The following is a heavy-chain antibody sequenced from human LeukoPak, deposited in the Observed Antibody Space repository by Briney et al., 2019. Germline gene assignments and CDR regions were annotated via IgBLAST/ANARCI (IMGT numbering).Heavy chain of an antibody. V-gene: IGHV3-23*01. CDR1: GFTFSSYT. CDR2: IGGSGDTT. Sequence: PGGSLRLSCAAYGFTFSSYTMSWVRQAPGKGLEWVSGIGGSGDTTYYADSVKGRFTISRDTSKNTLFLQMNSLSPEDTAVYYCAKDAIVGATTVYFDYWGQGTLVTVSS. CDR3: AKDAIVGATTVYFDY. D-gene: IGHD1-26*01. J-gene: IGHJ4*02.